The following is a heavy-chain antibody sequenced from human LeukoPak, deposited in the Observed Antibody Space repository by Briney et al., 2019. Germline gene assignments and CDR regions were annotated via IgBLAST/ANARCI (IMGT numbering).Heavy chain of an antibody. J-gene: IGHJ6*03. V-gene: IGHV3-66*01. D-gene: IGHD5-18*01. CDR1: GFTVSSNY. CDR2: IYSGGST. Sequence: PGGSLRLSCAASGFTVSSNYMSWVRQAPGKGLEWVSVIYSGGSTYYADSVKGRFTISRDNSKNTLYLQMNSLRAEDTAVYYCARGLRGYSYYMDVWGKGTTVTISS. CDR3: ARGLRGYSYYMDV.